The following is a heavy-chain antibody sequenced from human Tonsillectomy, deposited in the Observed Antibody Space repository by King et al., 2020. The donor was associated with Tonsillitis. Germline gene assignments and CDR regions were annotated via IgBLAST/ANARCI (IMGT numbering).Heavy chain of an antibody. D-gene: IGHD3-3*01. J-gene: IGHJ3*02. Sequence: VQLGESGGGVVQPGRSLRLSCAASGFIFSSYAMHWVRQAPGKGLEWVGVIWHDGGNEYFADSVKGRFAISRDNSKNTLFLQMNSLRADDTAVYYCAREGDFWSGDDAFDIWGQGTMVTVPS. V-gene: IGHV3-33*01. CDR1: GFIFSSYA. CDR2: IWHDGGNE. CDR3: AREGDFWSGDDAFDI.